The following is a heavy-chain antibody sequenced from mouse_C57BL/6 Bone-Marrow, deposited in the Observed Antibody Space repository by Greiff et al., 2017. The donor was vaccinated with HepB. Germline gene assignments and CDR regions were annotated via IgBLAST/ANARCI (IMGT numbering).Heavy chain of an antibody. CDR1: GFTFSSYG. D-gene: IGHD1-1*01. J-gene: IGHJ1*03. CDR3: ARQTPYYGSSYWYFDV. Sequence: EVKLMESGGDLVKPGGSLKLSCAASGFTFSSYGMSWVRQTPDKRLEWVATISSGGSYTYYPDSVKGRFTISRDNAKNTLYLQMSSLKSEDTAMYYCARQTPYYGSSYWYFDVWGTGTTVTVSS. CDR2: ISSGGSYT. V-gene: IGHV5-6*01.